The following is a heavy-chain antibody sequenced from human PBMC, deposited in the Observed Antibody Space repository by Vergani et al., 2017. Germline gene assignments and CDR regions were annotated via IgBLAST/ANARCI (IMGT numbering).Heavy chain of an antibody. Sequence: QVQLQESGPGLVKPSETLSLTCTVSGGSISSYYWSWIRQPPGKGLEWIGYIYYSGSTNSNPSLKSRVTISVDTAKNQFSLKLSSVTAADTAVYYCARVARITIFGVARGAFDIWGQGTMVTVSS. CDR3: ARVARITIFGVARGAFDI. D-gene: IGHD3-3*01. CDR1: GGSISSYY. CDR2: IYYSGST. V-gene: IGHV4-59*01. J-gene: IGHJ3*02.